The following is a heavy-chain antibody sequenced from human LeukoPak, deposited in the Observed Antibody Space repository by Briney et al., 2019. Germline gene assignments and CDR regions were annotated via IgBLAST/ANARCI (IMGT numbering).Heavy chain of an antibody. CDR2: VKSDGSGG. CDR1: GFTFNAYY. CDR3: ARHYYDNIWGSYKY. Sequence: GGSLRLSCAASGFTFNAYYMAWVRQATGKGLEWVANVKSDGSGGSYADSVKGRFTISRDNTKNSLYLQMNSLRDEDTAVYYCARHYYDNIWGSYKYWGQGTLVTVSP. V-gene: IGHV3-7*01. J-gene: IGHJ4*02. D-gene: IGHD3-16*01.